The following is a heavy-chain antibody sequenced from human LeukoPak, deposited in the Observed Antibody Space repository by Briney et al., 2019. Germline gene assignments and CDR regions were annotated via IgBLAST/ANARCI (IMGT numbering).Heavy chain of an antibody. V-gene: IGHV5-51*01. D-gene: IGHD2-15*01. J-gene: IGHJ3*02. CDR1: GYSSPTYW. CDR3: AREEGVCSGGTCYSRAFEI. CDR2: IYPDDSDT. Sequence: GESLQISCQGSGYSSPTYWIGWVRQLPGEGLEWMGIIYPDDSDTRYSPSFQGQVTTSADRSISTAFLQWSSLKASDTAMYYCAREEGVCSGGTCYSRAFEIWGQGTMVTVSS.